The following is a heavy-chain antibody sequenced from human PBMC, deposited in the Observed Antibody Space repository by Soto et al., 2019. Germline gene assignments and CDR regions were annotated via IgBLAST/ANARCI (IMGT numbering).Heavy chain of an antibody. D-gene: IGHD1-26*01. V-gene: IGHV4-4*07. CDR2: IYTSGST. CDR3: ARGIYSKVGATIWFDP. CDR1: GGSINSYY. J-gene: IGHJ5*02. Sequence: SETLSLTCTVSGGSINSYYWSWIRQPAGKGLEWIGRIYTSGSTNYNPSLKSRVTMSVDTSKNRFSLKLSSVTAADTAVYYCARGIYSKVGATIWFDPWGQGTLVTVS.